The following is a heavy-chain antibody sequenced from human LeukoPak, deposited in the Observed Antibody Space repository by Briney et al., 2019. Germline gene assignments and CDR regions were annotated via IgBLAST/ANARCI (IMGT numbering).Heavy chain of an antibody. V-gene: IGHV3-23*01. CDR3: AKTLGYCSSTSCYALDY. CDR2: ISGSGGST. J-gene: IGHJ4*02. Sequence: PGGSLRLSCAASGFTVSTYEMNWVRQAPGKGLEWVSAISGSGGSTYYADSVKGRFTISRDNSKNTLYLQMNSLRAEDTAVYYCAKTLGYCSSTSCYALDYWGQGTLVTVSS. CDR1: GFTVSTYE. D-gene: IGHD2-2*01.